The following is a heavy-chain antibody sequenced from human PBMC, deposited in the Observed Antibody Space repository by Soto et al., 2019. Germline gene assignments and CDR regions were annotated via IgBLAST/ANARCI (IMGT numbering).Heavy chain of an antibody. D-gene: IGHD6-19*01. J-gene: IGHJ5*02. V-gene: IGHV3-23*01. CDR3: AKAHGDSSGWGFDP. Sequence: EVQLLESGGGLVQPGGSLRLSCAVSGFTFSTYAMSWVRQVPGKGLEWVSLISSGAGSTYYEDSVKGRFTISRDNSKNTLYLQTNRLRAEDTAVYYCAKAHGDSSGWGFDPWGQGTLVTVSS. CDR2: ISSGAGST. CDR1: GFTFSTYA.